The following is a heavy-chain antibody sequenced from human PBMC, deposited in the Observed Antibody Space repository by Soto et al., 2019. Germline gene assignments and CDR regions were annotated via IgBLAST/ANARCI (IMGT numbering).Heavy chain of an antibody. CDR2: INHRGST. CDR1: GGSFSGYY. V-gene: IGHV4-34*01. J-gene: IGHJ4*02. Sequence: QVQLHQWGAGLLKPSETLSLTCAVYGGSFSGYYWSWIRPSPGKGLEWIGEINHRGSTKYNPSLKSRVTISVDTSKNQFSLKLSSVTAADTAVYYCARVDDYWGQGTLVTVSS. CDR3: ARVDDY.